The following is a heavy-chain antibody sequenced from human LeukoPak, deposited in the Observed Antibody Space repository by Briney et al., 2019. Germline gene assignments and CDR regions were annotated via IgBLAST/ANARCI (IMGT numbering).Heavy chain of an antibody. Sequence: SETLSLTCTVSGGSIRSSYYYWGWIRQPPGKGLEWIGSIYYSGSTYYNPSLKSRVTISVDTSKNQLSLKLSSVTAADTAVYYCARASRGDYDILTGYYYYYYGMDVWGQGTTVTVSS. CDR1: GGSIRSSYYY. CDR2: IYYSGST. J-gene: IGHJ6*02. V-gene: IGHV4-39*01. D-gene: IGHD3-9*01. CDR3: ARASRGDYDILTGYYYYYYGMDV.